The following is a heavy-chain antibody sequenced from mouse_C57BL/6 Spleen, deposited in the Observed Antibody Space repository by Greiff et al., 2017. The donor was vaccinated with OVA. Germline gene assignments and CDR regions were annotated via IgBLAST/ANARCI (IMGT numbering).Heavy chain of an antibody. V-gene: IGHV5-17*01. CDR2: ISSGSSTI. J-gene: IGHJ2*01. Sequence: EVQLVESGGGLVKPGGSLKLSCAASGFTFSDYGMHWVRQAPEKGLEWVAYISSGSSTIYYADTVKGRITISRDNAKNTLFLQRTSLRSEDTAMYYCARRDYSNYFDYWGQGTTLTVSS. CDR3: ARRDYSNYFDY. CDR1: GFTFSDYG. D-gene: IGHD2-5*01.